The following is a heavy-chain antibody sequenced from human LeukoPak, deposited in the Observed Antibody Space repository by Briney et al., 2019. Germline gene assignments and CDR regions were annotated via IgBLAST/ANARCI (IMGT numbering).Heavy chain of an antibody. V-gene: IGHV4-59*01. CDR2: IYYSGST. J-gene: IGHJ6*02. CDR1: GGSISSYY. D-gene: IGHD6-19*01. Sequence: PSETLSLTCTVSGGSISSYYWSWIRQPPGKGLEWIGYIYYSGSTNYNPSLKSRVTISVDTSKNQFSLKLSSVTAADTAVYYCARGRREWLVLFDYYGMDVWGQGTTVTVSS. CDR3: ARGRREWLVLFDYYGMDV.